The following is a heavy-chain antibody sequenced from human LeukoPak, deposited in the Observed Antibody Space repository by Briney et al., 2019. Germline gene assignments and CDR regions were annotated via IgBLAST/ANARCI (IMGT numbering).Heavy chain of an antibody. CDR1: GGSISSGGYC. CDR3: ARDKAHYDFWSGYDNWFDP. D-gene: IGHD3-3*01. CDR2: IYYSGST. V-gene: IGHV4-31*03. J-gene: IGHJ5*02. Sequence: SETLSLTCTVSGGSISSGGYCWSWIRQHPGKGLEWIGYIYYSGSTYYNPSLKSRVTISVDTSKNQFSLKLSSVTAADTAVYYCARDKAHYDFWSGYDNWFDPWGQGTLVTVSS.